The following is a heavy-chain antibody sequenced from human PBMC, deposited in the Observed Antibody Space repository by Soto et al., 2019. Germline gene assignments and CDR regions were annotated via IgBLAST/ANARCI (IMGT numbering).Heavy chain of an antibody. J-gene: IGHJ6*03. CDR1: GGSVCSYY. Sequence: SETPSLSCTVCGGSVCSYYWGGIRQHPGKGLEWIGYIYYSGSTNYNPSLKSRVTISVDTSKNQFSLKLSSVTAADTAVYYCARHQITMVRGVIGYMDVWGKGTTLTVSS. CDR2: IYYSGST. V-gene: IGHV4-59*08. D-gene: IGHD3-10*01. CDR3: ARHQITMVRGVIGYMDV.